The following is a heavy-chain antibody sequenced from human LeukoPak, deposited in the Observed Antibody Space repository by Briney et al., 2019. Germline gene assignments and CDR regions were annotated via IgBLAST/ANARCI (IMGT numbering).Heavy chain of an antibody. CDR3: ARDGEYGTGSYYRGCFDY. CDR2: IHPRSGDT. J-gene: IGHJ4*02. Sequence: ASVKVSCKASGYSFTAFYIHWVRQAPGQGLEWMGWIHPRSGDTTYAQKFQGRVTLTRDTSISTVYMDLSSLRSDDTAVYYCARDGEYGTGSYYRGCFDYWGQGTLVTVSS. V-gene: IGHV1-2*02. D-gene: IGHD3-10*01. CDR1: GYSFTAFY.